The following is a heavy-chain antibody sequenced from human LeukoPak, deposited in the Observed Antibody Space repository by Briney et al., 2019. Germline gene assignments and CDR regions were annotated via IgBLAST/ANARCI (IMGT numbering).Heavy chain of an antibody. CDR1: GFTFDDYA. CDR2: ISWNSGSI. D-gene: IGHD1-26*01. V-gene: IGHV3-9*03. J-gene: IGHJ4*02. CDR3: AKEESSGSYGS. Sequence: GGSLRLSCAASGFTFDDYAMHWVRQAPGKGLEGVSGISWNSGSIGYADSVKGRFTISRDNAKNSLYLQMNSLRAEDMALYYCAKEESSGSYGSWGQGTLVTVSS.